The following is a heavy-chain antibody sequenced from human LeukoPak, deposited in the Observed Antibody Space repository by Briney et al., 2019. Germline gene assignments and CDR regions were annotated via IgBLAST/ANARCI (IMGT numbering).Heavy chain of an antibody. CDR3: ARVAGGFGELWADEATVSGYYYYMDV. CDR2: ISAYNGNT. Sequence: GASVKVSCKASGYTFTSYGISWGRQAPGQGLEWMGWISAYNGNTNYAQTLQGRVTMTTDTSTSTAYMELRSLRTDDPTVYYCARVAGGFGELWADEATVSGYYYYMDVWGKGTTVTVSS. J-gene: IGHJ6*03. D-gene: IGHD3-10*01. V-gene: IGHV1-18*01. CDR1: GYTFTSYG.